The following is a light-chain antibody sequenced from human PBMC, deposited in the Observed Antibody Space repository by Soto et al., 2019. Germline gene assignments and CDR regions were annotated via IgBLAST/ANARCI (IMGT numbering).Light chain of an antibody. CDR1: QDIGNS. CDR2: GAF. V-gene: IGKV3-15*01. CDR3: QQYKQLTPIT. J-gene: IGKJ5*01. Sequence: EIAMTQSPATLSVSPGERATLSCRASQDIGNSLGWYQQKPGHAPRLLIYGAFTRATDIPAKFSGSGSGTKVTLTIRSLQSEDTAVNYCQQYKQLTPITLGQETRLE.